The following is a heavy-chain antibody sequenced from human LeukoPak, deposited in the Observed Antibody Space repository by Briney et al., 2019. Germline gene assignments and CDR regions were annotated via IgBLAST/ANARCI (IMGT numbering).Heavy chain of an antibody. CDR1: GGSLSGHY. CDR3: ARAYYDSSGYYVDNWFDP. V-gene: IGHV4-34*01. J-gene: IGHJ5*02. Sequence: PSETLSLTCAVYGGSLSGHYWSWIRQPPGKGLEWIGEINHSGSTNYNPSLKSRVTISVDTSKNQFSLKLSSVTAADTAVYYCARAYYDSSGYYVDNWFDPWGQGTLVTVSS. CDR2: INHSGST. D-gene: IGHD3-22*01.